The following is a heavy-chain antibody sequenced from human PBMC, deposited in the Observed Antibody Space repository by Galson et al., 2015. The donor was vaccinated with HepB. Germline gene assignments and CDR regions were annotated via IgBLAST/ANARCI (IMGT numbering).Heavy chain of an antibody. CDR3: ARDLLGFGMDV. V-gene: IGHV3-11*06. D-gene: IGHD3-16*01. CDR1: GFTFSDYY. Sequence: SLRLSCAVSGFTFSDYYMSWVRQAPGKGLEWVSYLSSSSRYTDYADSVKGRFTISRDSAKNSLYLQMNSLRVEDTAVYYCARDLLGFGMDVWGQGTTVTVSS. CDR2: LSSSSRYT. J-gene: IGHJ6*02.